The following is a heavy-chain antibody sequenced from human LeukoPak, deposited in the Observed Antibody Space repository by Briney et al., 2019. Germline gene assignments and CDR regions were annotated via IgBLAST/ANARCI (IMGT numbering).Heavy chain of an antibody. Sequence: GGSLRLSCAASGFIVSTNYMIWVRQAPGKGLEWDSVIYSVGGTYYADSVRGRFTISRDNSKNMLYLQMNSLRAEDTAVYYCARDTPAGDFEYWGQGTLVTVSS. D-gene: IGHD6-19*01. J-gene: IGHJ4*02. CDR2: IYSVGGT. CDR3: ARDTPAGDFEY. CDR1: GFIVSTNY. V-gene: IGHV3-53*01.